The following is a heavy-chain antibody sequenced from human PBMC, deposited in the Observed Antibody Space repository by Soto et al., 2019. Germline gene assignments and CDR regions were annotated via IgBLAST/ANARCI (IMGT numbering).Heavy chain of an antibody. J-gene: IGHJ4*02. CDR2: ISYSGTTT. V-gene: IGHV3-23*01. Sequence: EVQLLESGGSLVQPEGSLRLSCAASGFTFSSHAMSWVRQAPGKGLEWVSAISYSGTTTYYAESVKGRFTISRDNSKNTLYLQMNSLRVEDTAIYYCAKRFTLFGEVKLSPDFDYWGQGTLVTVSS. CDR1: GFTFSSHA. D-gene: IGHD3-3*01. CDR3: AKRFTLFGEVKLSPDFDY.